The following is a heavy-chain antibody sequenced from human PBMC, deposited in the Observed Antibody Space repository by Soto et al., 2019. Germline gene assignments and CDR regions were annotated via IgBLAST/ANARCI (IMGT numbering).Heavy chain of an antibody. V-gene: IGHV3-48*01. CDR3: ARAKAAAGHFDY. Sequence: GGSLRLSCAASGFTFSSYSMNWVRQAPGKGLEWVSYISNSSSTIYYADSVKGRFTISRDNSKNTLYLQMNSLRAEDTAVYYCARAKAAAGHFDYWGQGTLVTVSS. J-gene: IGHJ4*02. CDR1: GFTFSSYS. CDR2: ISNSSSTI. D-gene: IGHD6-13*01.